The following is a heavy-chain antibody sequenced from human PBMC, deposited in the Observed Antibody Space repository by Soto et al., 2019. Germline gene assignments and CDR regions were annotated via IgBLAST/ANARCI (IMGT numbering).Heavy chain of an antibody. CDR2: IIPIFGTA. D-gene: IGHD6-6*01. CDR3: ARGGSSIAASLLDY. Sequence: SVKVSCKASGGTFSSYAISWVRQAPGQGLEWMGGIIPIFGTANYAQKFQGRVTITADESTSTAYMELSSLRSEDTAVYYCARGGSSIAASLLDYWGQGTLVTVSS. J-gene: IGHJ4*02. CDR1: GGTFSSYA. V-gene: IGHV1-69*13.